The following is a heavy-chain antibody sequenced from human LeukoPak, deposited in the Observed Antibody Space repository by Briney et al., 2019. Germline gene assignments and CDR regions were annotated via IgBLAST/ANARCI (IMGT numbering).Heavy chain of an antibody. J-gene: IGHJ4*02. Sequence: GETLKISCKGSGYSFTSYWIGWVRQMPGKGLEWMGIIYPGDSDTRYSPSFQGQVTISADKSISTAYLPWSSLKASDTAMYYCARRKTQTGYSSSWPYYFDYWGQGTLVTVSS. CDR2: IYPGDSDT. CDR3: ARRKTQTGYSSSWPYYFDY. D-gene: IGHD6-13*01. CDR1: GYSFTSYW. V-gene: IGHV5-51*01.